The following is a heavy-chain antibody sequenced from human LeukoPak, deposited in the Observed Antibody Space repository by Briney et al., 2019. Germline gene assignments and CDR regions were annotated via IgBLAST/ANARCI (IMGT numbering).Heavy chain of an antibody. V-gene: IGHV3-11*01. Sequence: GGSLRLSCAASGFTFSDYYMSWIRQAPGKGLEWVSYISSRGTTIYYADSVKGRFTISRDNAKNSLYLQMNSLRAEDTAVYYCARPQEGGSGWYIADYWGQGALVTVSS. D-gene: IGHD6-19*01. CDR3: ARPQEGGSGWYIADY. CDR2: ISSRGTTI. CDR1: GFTFSDYY. J-gene: IGHJ4*02.